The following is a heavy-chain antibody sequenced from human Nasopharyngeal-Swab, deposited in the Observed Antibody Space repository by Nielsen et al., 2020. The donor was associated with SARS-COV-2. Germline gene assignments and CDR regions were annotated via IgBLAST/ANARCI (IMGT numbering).Heavy chain of an antibody. D-gene: IGHD6-13*01. CDR1: GFTFSNAW. J-gene: IGHJ6*02. CDR3: TTFGISWRYYYYGMDV. CDR2: IKSKTDGGTT. V-gene: IGHV3-15*01. Sequence: GGSLRLSCAASGFTFSNAWMSWVRQAPGKGLEWVGRIKSKTDGGTTDYAAPVKGRFTISRDDSKNTLYLQMNSLKTEDTAVYYCTTFGISWRYYYYGMDVWGQGTTVTVSS.